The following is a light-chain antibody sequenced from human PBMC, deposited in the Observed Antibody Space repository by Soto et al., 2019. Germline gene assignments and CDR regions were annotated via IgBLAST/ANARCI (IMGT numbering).Light chain of an antibody. J-gene: IGKJ3*01. CDR3: QQRSKWPFT. V-gene: IGKV3-11*01. CDR2: DAS. Sequence: EIVLTQSPATLSLSPGERATLSCRASQSVSSYLGWYQQKPGQAPRLFIYDASNRATGIPARFSGSGSGTDFTLTISSLEPEDFAVYYCQQRSKWPFTFGPGTKVDIK. CDR1: QSVSSY.